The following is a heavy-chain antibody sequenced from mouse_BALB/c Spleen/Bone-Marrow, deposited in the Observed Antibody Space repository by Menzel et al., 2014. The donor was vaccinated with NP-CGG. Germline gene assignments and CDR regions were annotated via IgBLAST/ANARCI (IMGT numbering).Heavy chain of an antibody. CDR1: GFTFNTYA. CDR2: IRSKSNNYAT. Sequence: DVHLVESGGGLVQPKGSLKLSCAASGFTFNTYAMNWVRQAPGKGLEWVARIRSKSNNYATYYADSVKDRFTVSRDDSQSMLFLQMNNLKTEDTAMYYCVRSDDGCFAYWGQGTLVTVSA. CDR3: VRSDDGCFAY. J-gene: IGHJ3*01. D-gene: IGHD2-3*01. V-gene: IGHV10-1*02.